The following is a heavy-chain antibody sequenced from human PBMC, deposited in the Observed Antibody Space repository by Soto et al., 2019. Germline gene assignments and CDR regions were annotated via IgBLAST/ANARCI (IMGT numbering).Heavy chain of an antibody. V-gene: IGHV4-34*01. Sequence: PSETLSLTCAVYGGSFSGYYWSWIRQPPGKGPEWIGEINHSGSTNYNPSLKSRVTISVDTSKNQFSLKLSSVTAADTAVYYCARGALWFGIFDYWGQGTLVTVSS. CDR3: ARGALWFGIFDY. CDR2: INHSGST. J-gene: IGHJ4*02. D-gene: IGHD3-10*01. CDR1: GGSFSGYY.